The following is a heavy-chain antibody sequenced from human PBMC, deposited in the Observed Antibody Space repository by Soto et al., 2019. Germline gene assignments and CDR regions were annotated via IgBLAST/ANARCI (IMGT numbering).Heavy chain of an antibody. J-gene: IGHJ6*02. CDR1: GFTFSDYD. CDR2: IRSSGSTI. CDR3: ARRHKYYYTMDV. V-gene: IGHV3-11*01. Sequence: PGGSLRLSCAASGFTFSDYDMSWIRQAPGKGLEWVSYIRSSGSTIYYADPVKGRFTISRDNAKNSLYLQMSSLRAEDTAVYYCARRHKYYYTMDVWGQGTTVTVSS.